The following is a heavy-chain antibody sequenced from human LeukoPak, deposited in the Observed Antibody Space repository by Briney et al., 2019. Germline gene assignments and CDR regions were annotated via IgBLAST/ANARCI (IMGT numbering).Heavy chain of an antibody. Sequence: ASVKVSCKVSGYTLTELSMHWVRQAPGKGLEWMGGFDPEDGETIYAQKFQGRVTMTEDTSTDTAYMELSSLRSEDTAVCYCATPSPYYYDSSGYQALIFDYWGQGTLVTVSS. CDR1: GYTLTELS. CDR2: FDPEDGET. V-gene: IGHV1-24*01. D-gene: IGHD3-22*01. J-gene: IGHJ4*02. CDR3: ATPSPYYYDSSGYQALIFDY.